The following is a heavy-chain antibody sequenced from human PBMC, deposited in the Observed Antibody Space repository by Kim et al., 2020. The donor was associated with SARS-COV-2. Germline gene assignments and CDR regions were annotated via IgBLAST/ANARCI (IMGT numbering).Heavy chain of an antibody. V-gene: IGHV1-69*01. D-gene: IGHD5-12*01. J-gene: IGHJ4*02. CDR3: ARWVGYSGYATHED. Sequence: QKFQGRVTITADESTSTAYMELSSLRSEDTAVYYCARWVGYSGYATHEDWGQGTLVTVSS.